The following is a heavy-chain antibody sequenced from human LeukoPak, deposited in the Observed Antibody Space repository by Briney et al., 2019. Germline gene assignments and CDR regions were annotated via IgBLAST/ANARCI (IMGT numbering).Heavy chain of an antibody. V-gene: IGHV3-7*01. J-gene: IGHJ6*03. Sequence: GGSLRLSCAASGFTFRRYSMSWVRQGPGKGLEWVANIKQDGGERYYVDSVKGRFTISRDNAKNSLYLEMNSLRAEDTAVYYCMRWSHDSGYYYMDVWGKGTTVTVSS. CDR1: GFTFRRYS. CDR2: IKQDGGER. CDR3: MRWSHDSGYYYMDV. D-gene: IGHD3-3*01.